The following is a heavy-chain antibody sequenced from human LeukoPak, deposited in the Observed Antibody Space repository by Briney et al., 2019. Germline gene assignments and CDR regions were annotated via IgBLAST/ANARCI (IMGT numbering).Heavy chain of an antibody. D-gene: IGHD2-2*01. CDR3: AKYCSSTTCYEGFI. Sequence: GGSLRLSCGASGFTFSNYAMSWVRQAPGKGLEWASAMSGTGGSTYYADSVKGRFTISRDDSKNTLYLQMNSLRAEDTAVYYCAKYCSSTTCYEGFIWGQGTLVTVSS. CDR2: MSGTGGST. V-gene: IGHV3-23*01. CDR1: GFTFSNYA. J-gene: IGHJ4*02.